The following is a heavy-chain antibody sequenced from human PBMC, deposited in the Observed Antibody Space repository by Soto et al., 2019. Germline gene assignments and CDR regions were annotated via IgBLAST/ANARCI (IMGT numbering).Heavy chain of an antibody. V-gene: IGHV4-34*01. Sequence: QVQLQQWGAGLLKPSETLSLTCAVYGGSFSGYYWSWIRQPPGKGLEWIREINHSGSTNYNPSLKSRVTISVDTSKNQFSLKLSSVTAADTAVYYCARGALLTGYYIIRNGYFDYWGQGTLVTVSS. CDR1: GGSFSGYY. D-gene: IGHD3-9*01. CDR3: ARGALLTGYYIIRNGYFDY. CDR2: INHSGST. J-gene: IGHJ4*02.